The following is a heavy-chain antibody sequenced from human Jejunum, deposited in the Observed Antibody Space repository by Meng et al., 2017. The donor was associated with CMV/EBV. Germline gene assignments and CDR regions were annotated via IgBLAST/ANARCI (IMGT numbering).Heavy chain of an antibody. CDR3: AKQDATYYFDS. D-gene: IGHD2-21*01. CDR1: GFTFSGSA. J-gene: IGHJ4*02. Sequence: SGFTFSGSAMPWVRQASGKGLEWVGRIRGKAHSYATAYAASVKGRFTISRDESKNTAYLQMSSLKTEDTAIYYCAKQDATYYFDSWGPGTLVTVSS. CDR2: IRGKAHSYAT. V-gene: IGHV3-73*01.